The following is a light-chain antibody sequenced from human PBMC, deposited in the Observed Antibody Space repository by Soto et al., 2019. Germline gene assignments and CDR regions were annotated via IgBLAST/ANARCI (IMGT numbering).Light chain of an antibody. V-gene: IGKV3-20*01. J-gene: IGKJ4*01. CDR2: GAS. CDR3: QQYGSSPLG. CDR1: QSVSSSY. Sequence: EIGLTQSPGTLSLSPGERATLSCRASQSVSSSYLAWYQQKPGQAPRLLIYGASSRATGIPDRFSGSGSGTDFPLTICRLETEYFAVYYCQQYGSSPLGFGGGTKVEIK.